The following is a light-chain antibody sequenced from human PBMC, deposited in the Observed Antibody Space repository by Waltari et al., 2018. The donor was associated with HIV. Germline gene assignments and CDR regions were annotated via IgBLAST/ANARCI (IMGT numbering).Light chain of an antibody. J-gene: IGKJ2*01. V-gene: IGKV1-17*01. Sequence: DIQMTQSPSSLSASVAESVTITCRASQGISNDLSWYQQKPGTAPKSLNYAASTVKSRVPSRCSSSGSRTDFTLTSSSLQPEYFATYYCFQHNDYPFTFGQGTKLDI. CDR3: FQHNDYPFT. CDR1: QGISND. CDR2: AAS.